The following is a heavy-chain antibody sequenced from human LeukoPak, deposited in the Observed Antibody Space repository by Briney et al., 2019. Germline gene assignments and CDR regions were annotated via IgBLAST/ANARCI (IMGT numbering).Heavy chain of an antibody. J-gene: IGHJ6*03. V-gene: IGHV3-30-3*01. CDR2: ISYDGSNK. CDR1: GFTFSSYA. Sequence: GGSLRLSCAASGFTFSSYAMHWVRQAPGKGLEWVAVISYDGSNKYYADSVKGRFTISRDNSKNTLYLQMNSLRAEDTAVYYCARVGKNYDFWSGYYNYYYMDVWGKGTTVTVSS. D-gene: IGHD3-3*01. CDR3: ARVGKNYDFWSGYYNYYYMDV.